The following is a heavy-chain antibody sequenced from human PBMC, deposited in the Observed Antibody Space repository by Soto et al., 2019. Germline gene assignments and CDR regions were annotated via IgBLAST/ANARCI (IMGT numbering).Heavy chain of an antibody. CDR3: AGEGRGCLLPKCIDY. J-gene: IGHJ4*02. D-gene: IGHD2-21*01. V-gene: IGHV3-33*01. Sequence: QVQLVESGGGVVQPGRSLRLSCAASGFTFSSYGMHWVRQAPGKGLEWVAVIWYDGSNKYYADSVKGRFTISRDNSKKPRYQGTDSLRVQEPGVYLWAGEGRGCLLPKCIDYWGQGTLVTVSS. CDR2: IWYDGSNK. CDR1: GFTFSSYG.